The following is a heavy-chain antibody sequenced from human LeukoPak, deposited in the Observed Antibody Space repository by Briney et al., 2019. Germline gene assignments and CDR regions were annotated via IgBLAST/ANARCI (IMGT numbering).Heavy chain of an antibody. CDR2: ISASGVST. V-gene: IGHV3-23*01. CDR3: ARVSGGSSWGY. D-gene: IGHD2-15*01. J-gene: IGHJ4*01. CDR1: GLTFSNYD. Sequence: QPGGSLRLSCAASGLTFSNYDMSWVRQAPGKGLEWVSGISASGVSTYTADSVEGRFTISRDNSNNTLYLQMNSLRAEDTAMYYCARVSGGSSWGYWGHGTLVTVSS.